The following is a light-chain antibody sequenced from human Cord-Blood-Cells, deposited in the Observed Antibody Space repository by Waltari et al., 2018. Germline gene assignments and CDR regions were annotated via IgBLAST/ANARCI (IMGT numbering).Light chain of an antibody. CDR3: QQRSNWRT. J-gene: IGKJ4*01. Sequence: EFVLTQSPATLSLSPGERATLSCRDSQSVSSYLAWYQQKPGQAPRLLIYDASNRATGIPARFSGSGSGTDFTLTISSLEPEDFAVYYCQQRSNWRTFGGGTKVEIK. V-gene: IGKV3-11*01. CDR2: DAS. CDR1: QSVSSY.